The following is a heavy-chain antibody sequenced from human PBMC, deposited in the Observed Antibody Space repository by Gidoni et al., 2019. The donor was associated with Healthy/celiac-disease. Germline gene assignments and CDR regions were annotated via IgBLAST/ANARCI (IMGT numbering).Heavy chain of an antibody. CDR1: GGSISSYY. CDR2: IYYSGST. D-gene: IGHD3-10*01. V-gene: IGHV4-59*01. Sequence: GGSISSYYWSWIRQPPGKGLEWIGYIYYSGSTNYNPSLKSRVTISVDTSKNQFSLKLSSVTAADTAVYYCARDTGRVDDAFDLWGQGTMVTVSS. CDR3: ARDTGRVDDAFDL. J-gene: IGHJ3*01.